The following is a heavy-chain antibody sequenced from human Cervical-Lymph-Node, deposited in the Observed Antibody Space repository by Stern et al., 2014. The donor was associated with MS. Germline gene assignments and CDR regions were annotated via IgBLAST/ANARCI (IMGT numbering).Heavy chain of an antibody. CDR1: GFSLSTARMG. CDR2: ICSNGEK. Sequence: ESGPVLVKPTETLTLTCTVSGFSLSTARMGVSWIRQPPGKALEWLAHICSNGEKFHSTSLKSILTTSKDTSKNQVILTMTNMDPVDTATYYCARIPYGTWIDSWGQGTLVTVSS. D-gene: IGHD4-17*01. V-gene: IGHV2-26*01. J-gene: IGHJ4*02. CDR3: ARIPYGTWIDS.